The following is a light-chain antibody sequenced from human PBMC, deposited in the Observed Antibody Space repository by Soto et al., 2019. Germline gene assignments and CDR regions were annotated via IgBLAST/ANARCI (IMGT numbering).Light chain of an antibody. CDR1: QSVSSN. Sequence: EIVMTQSPATLSVSPGERATLSCRASQSVSSNLAWYQQKPGQAPRLLIYGASTRATGIPARFSGSGSGTEFTLTISRLQSEDFAVYYCQQYYIWFETFGQGTKV. J-gene: IGKJ1*01. CDR3: QQYYIWFET. CDR2: GAS. V-gene: IGKV3-15*01.